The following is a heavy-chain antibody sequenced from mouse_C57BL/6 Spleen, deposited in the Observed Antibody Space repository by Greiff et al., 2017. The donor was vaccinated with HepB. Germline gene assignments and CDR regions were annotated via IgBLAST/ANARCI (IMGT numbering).Heavy chain of an antibody. CDR2: ISSGGDYI. V-gene: IGHV5-9-1*02. Sequence: EVMLVESGEGLVKPGGSLKLSCAASGFTFSSYAMSWVRQTPEKRLEWVAYISSGGDYIYYADTVKGRFTISRDNARNTLYLQMSSLKSEDTAMYYCTRDGAYYGNPYYFDYWGQGTTLTVSS. J-gene: IGHJ2*01. CDR3: TRDGAYYGNPYYFDY. D-gene: IGHD2-10*01. CDR1: GFTFSSYA.